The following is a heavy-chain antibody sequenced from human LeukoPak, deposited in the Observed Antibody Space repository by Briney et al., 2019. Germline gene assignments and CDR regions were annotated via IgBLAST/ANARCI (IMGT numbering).Heavy chain of an antibody. D-gene: IGHD2-2*01. CDR2: INHSGST. J-gene: IGHJ5*02. CDR3: ASQGGVVVPAATLPKNWFDP. CDR1: GGSFSGYY. Sequence: SETLSLTCAVYGGSFSGYYWSWIRQPPGKGLEWIGEINHSGSTNYNPSLKSRVTISVDTSKNQFSLKLSSVTAADTAVYYCASQGGVVVPAATLPKNWFDPWGQGTLVTVSS. V-gene: IGHV4-34*01.